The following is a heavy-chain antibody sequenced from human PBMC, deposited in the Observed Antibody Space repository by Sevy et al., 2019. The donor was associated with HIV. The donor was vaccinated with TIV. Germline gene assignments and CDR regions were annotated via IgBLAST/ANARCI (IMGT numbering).Heavy chain of an antibody. CDR2: ITRSSSYI. Sequence: GGSLRLSCAASDFTFSSYSMNWVHQAPGKGLEWVSSITRSSSYIYYADSVKGGVTISRDNAKNSLYLQMNSLRAEDTAGYYCARGGHGYVGIDYWGQGTLVTVSS. CDR3: ARGGHGYVGIDY. V-gene: IGHV3-21*01. D-gene: IGHD6-13*01. CDR1: DFTFSSYS. J-gene: IGHJ4*02.